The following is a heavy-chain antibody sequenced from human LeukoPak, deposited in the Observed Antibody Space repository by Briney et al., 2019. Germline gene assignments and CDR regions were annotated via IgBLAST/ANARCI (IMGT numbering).Heavy chain of an antibody. D-gene: IGHD3-3*01. CDR2: ISGSGGST. CDR1: GFTFSSYA. V-gene: IGHV3-23*01. J-gene: IGHJ3*02. CDR3: AKVPAPYDFWSGYPDAFDI. Sequence: GGSLRLSCAASGFTFSSYAMSWVRQAPGKGLEWVSAISGSGGSTYYADSVKGRFTISRDNSKNTLYLQMNSLRAKDTAVYYCAKVPAPYDFWSGYPDAFDIWGQGTMVTVSS.